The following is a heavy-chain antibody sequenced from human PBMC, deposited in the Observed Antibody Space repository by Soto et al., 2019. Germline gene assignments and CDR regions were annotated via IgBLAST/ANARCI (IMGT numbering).Heavy chain of an antibody. CDR3: AICSSSPSAFGYFDY. V-gene: IGHV1-18*04. CDR2: ISAYNGNT. D-gene: IGHD6-6*01. J-gene: IGHJ4*02. CDR1: GYTFTSYG. Sequence: ASVKVSCKXSGYTFTSYGISWVRQAPGQGLEWMGWISAYNGNTNYAQKLQGRVTMTTDTSTSTAYMELRSLRSDDTAVYYCAICSSSPSAFGYFDYWGQGTLVTVSS.